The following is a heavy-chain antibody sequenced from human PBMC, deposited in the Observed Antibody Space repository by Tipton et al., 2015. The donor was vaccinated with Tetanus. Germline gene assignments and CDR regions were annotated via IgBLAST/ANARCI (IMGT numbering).Heavy chain of an antibody. CDR2: VYYTGST. V-gene: IGHV4-59*02. D-gene: IGHD2-8*01. CDR1: GDSVSSYY. J-gene: IGHJ1*01. Sequence: TLSLTCTVSGDSVSSYYWNWIRQPPGKGLEWIGYVYYTGSTNHNPSLKSRVTISIDRSKNQISLQLTSVTAADTAVYFCAGVTAQRTELYVAHWGQGTLVTVSS. CDR3: AGVTAQRTELYVAH.